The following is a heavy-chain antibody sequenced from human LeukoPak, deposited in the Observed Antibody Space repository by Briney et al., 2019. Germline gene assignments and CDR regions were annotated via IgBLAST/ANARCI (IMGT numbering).Heavy chain of an antibody. J-gene: IGHJ4*02. D-gene: IGHD2/OR15-2a*01. Sequence: SETLSLTCTVSGGSISSDYWSWIRQAPGKGLEWVGYIYYSVSTNYNPSLKSRVTISVDRSKNEFSLKLSSETPADTAVYLCARILSTGYPDYWGQGTLVTVSS. CDR1: GGSISSDY. CDR3: ARILSTGYPDY. V-gene: IGHV4-59*01. CDR2: IYYSVST.